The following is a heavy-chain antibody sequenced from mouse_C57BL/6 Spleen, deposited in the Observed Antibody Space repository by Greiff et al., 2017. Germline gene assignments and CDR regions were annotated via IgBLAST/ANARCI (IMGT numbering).Heavy chain of an antibody. CDR2: IYPCDGDT. J-gene: IGHJ4*01. V-gene: IGHV1-82*01. CDR3: ARIGSSTYAMDY. Sequence: VQLQQSGPELVKPGASVKISCKASGYAFSSYWMNWVKQRPGQGLEWIGRIYPCDGDTNYNGKFKGKATLTADKSSSTAYRQLSSLTSEDSAVYVGARIGSSTYAMDYWGQGTSVTVSS. D-gene: IGHD1-1*01. CDR1: GYAFSSYW.